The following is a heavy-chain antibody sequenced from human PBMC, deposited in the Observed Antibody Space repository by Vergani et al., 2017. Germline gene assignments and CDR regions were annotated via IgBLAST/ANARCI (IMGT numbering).Heavy chain of an antibody. Sequence: QVQLEESGPGLVKPSETLSLTCTVSGGSFNTYYWSWIRQSPGKGLEWIGYIYSTGSTNYNPSLNSRVTMSVDTSKNQFSLRLNSLTAADTAVYYCARRSGIVYDIFSGTQYFFDCWGQGTLVTVSS. J-gene: IGHJ4*02. CDR1: GGSFNTYY. D-gene: IGHD3-9*01. CDR3: ARRSGIVYDIFSGTQYFFDC. V-gene: IGHV4-59*12. CDR2: IYSTGST.